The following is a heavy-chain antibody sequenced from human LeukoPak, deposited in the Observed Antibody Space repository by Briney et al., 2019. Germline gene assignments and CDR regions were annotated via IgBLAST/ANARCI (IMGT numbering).Heavy chain of an antibody. Sequence: ASVTVSCKASGYTFTRYYINWVRQAPGQGLEWMGIINPSGGSTSNAQKFQGRVTMTRDTSTSTVYMELSSLRSEDTAVYYCARVRNDSSGPLDYWGQRTMVTVSS. J-gene: IGHJ4*02. V-gene: IGHV1-46*01. D-gene: IGHD3-22*01. CDR3: ARVRNDSSGPLDY. CDR2: INPSGGST. CDR1: GYTFTRYY.